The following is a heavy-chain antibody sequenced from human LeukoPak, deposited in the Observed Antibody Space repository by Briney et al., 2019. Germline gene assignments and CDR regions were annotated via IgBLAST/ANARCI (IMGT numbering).Heavy chain of an antibody. CDR3: ARRNYDSSGYYYVGGAFDI. V-gene: IGHV3-11*01. CDR1: GFTFSDYY. CDR2: ISSSGSTI. Sequence: GGPLRLSCAASGFTFSDYYMSWIRQAPGKGLEWVSYISSSGSTIYYADSVKGRFTISRDNAKNSLYLQMNSLRAEDTAVYYCARRNYDSSGYYYVGGAFDIWGQGTMVTVSS. D-gene: IGHD3-22*01. J-gene: IGHJ3*02.